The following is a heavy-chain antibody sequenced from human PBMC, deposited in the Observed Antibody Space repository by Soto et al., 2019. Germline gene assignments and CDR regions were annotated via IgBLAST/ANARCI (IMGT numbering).Heavy chain of an antibody. J-gene: IGHJ4*02. D-gene: IGHD2-2*01. CDR1: GFTFSINW. CDR3: ARGCRSGTKYQLFDF. V-gene: IGHV3-7*01. CDR2: IKEDGSEK. Sequence: EVHLVESGGGLVQPGGSLRLSCAASGFTFSINWMAWVRQAPGKGLEWVTNIKEDGSEKSYVDSVKGRFTISRDNAENSLYLEMTSLRAEDTAVYYCARGCRSGTKYQLFDFWGQGTLVTVSS.